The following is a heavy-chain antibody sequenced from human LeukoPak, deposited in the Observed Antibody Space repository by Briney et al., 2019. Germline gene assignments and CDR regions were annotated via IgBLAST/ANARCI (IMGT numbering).Heavy chain of an antibody. CDR2: IYYSGST. V-gene: IGHV4-31*03. D-gene: IGHD2-2*01. CDR3: ARQPYCSSTSCYYYYYGMDV. CDR1: GYSISSGGYY. J-gene: IGHJ6*02. Sequence: PSETLSLTCTVSGYSISSGGYYWSWLRQHPGRGLEWSGYIYYSGSTYYNPSLKSRVTISVDTSKNQFSLKLSSVTAADTAVYYCARQPYCSSTSCYYYYYGMDVWGQGTTVTVSS.